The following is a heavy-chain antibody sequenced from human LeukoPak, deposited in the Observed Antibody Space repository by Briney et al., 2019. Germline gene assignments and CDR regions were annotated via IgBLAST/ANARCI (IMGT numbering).Heavy chain of an antibody. CDR3: AKLSVDTAMVLNY. CDR2: IRYDGSNK. J-gene: IGHJ4*02. V-gene: IGHV3-30*02. Sequence: GGSLRLSFAASGFTYSSYGMHWVRQAPGKGLEWVAFIRYDGSNKYYADSVKGRFTISRDNSKNTLYLQMNSLRAEDTAVYYCAKLSVDTAMVLNYWGQGTLVTVSS. CDR1: GFTYSSYG. D-gene: IGHD5-18*01.